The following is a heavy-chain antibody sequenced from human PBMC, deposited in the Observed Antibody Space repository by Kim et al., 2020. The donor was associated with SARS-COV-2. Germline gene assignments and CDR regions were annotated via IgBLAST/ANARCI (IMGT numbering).Heavy chain of an antibody. CDR1: GGSFSGYY. J-gene: IGHJ4*02. D-gene: IGHD5-18*01. V-gene: IGHV4-34*01. Sequence: SETLSLTCAVYGGSFSGYYWSWIRQPPGKGLEWIGEINHSGSTNYNPSLKSRVTISVDTSKNQFSLKLSSVTAADTAVYYCARSRSRSHTAMGHWGQGTLVTVSS. CDR3: ARSRSRSHTAMGH. CDR2: INHSGST.